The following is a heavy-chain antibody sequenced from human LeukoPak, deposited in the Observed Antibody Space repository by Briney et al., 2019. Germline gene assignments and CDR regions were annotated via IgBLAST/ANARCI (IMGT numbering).Heavy chain of an antibody. Sequence: GASVKVSCKASGYTFTSYGISWVRQAPGQGLEWMGWISAYNGNTNYVQKLQGRVTMTTDTSTSTAYMELRSLRSDDTAVYYCARDRDGPYYYYGMDVWGQGTTVTVSS. J-gene: IGHJ6*02. D-gene: IGHD3-10*01. CDR1: GYTFTSYG. CDR2: ISAYNGNT. CDR3: ARDRDGPYYYYGMDV. V-gene: IGHV1-18*01.